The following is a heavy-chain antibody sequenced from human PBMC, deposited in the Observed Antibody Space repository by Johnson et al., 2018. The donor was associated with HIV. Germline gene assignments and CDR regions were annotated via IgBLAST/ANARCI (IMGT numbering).Heavy chain of an antibody. CDR3: ARRDSGSLSFDI. Sequence: VQLVESGGGLVQPGGSLRLSCAASGFTFSSYAMQWVRQAPGKGLEYVSAISGSGGSTYYADSVKGRFTISRDNSKNTLYLQINSLRAEDTAVYYCARRDSGSLSFDIWGQGTMVSVSS. V-gene: IGHV3-64*04. J-gene: IGHJ3*02. CDR1: GFTFSSYA. D-gene: IGHD1-26*01. CDR2: ISGSGGST.